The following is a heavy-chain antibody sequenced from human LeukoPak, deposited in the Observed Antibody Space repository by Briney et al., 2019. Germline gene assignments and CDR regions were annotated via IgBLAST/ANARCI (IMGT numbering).Heavy chain of an antibody. CDR2: ISSSGSTI. V-gene: IGHV3-11*04. J-gene: IGHJ2*01. CDR1: GFTFSDYY. CDR3: ARDWWAIHYYDSSGYGWYFDL. Sequence: GGSLRLSCAAPGFTFSDYYMSWIRQAPGKGLEWVSYISSSGSTIYYADSVKGRFTISRDNSKNTLYLQMNSLRAEDTAVYYCARDWWAIHYYDSSGYGWYFDLWGRGTLVTVSS. D-gene: IGHD3-22*01.